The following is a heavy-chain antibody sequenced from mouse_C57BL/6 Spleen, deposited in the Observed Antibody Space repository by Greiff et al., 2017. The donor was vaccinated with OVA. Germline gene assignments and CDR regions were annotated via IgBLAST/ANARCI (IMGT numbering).Heavy chain of an antibody. V-gene: IGHV1-50*01. CDR3: ARVRVYYFDY. J-gene: IGHJ2*01. CDR2: IDPSDSYT. Sequence: QVQLQQPGAELVKPGASVKLSCKASGYTFTSYWMQWVKQRPGQGLEWIGEIDPSDSYTNYNQKFKGKATLTVDTSSSTAYVQLSSLTSEDAAVYYCARVRVYYFDYWGQGTTLTVSS. CDR1: GYTFTSYW.